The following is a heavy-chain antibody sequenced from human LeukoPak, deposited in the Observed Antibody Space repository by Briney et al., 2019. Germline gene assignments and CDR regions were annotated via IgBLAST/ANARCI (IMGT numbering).Heavy chain of an antibody. CDR3: ARAGPLDHKDYFDY. CDR1: GGTFSSYA. J-gene: IGHJ4*02. V-gene: IGHV1-69*06. Sequence: SVKVSCKASGGTFSSYAISWVRQAPGQGLEWMGGIIPIFGTANYAQKFQGRVTITADKSTSTAYMELSSLRSEDTAVYYCARAGPLDHKDYFDYWGQGTLVTVSS. D-gene: IGHD1-1*01. CDR2: IIPIFGTA.